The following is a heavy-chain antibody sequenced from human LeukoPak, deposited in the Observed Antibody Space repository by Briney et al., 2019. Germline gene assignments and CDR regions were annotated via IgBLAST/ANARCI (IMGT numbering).Heavy chain of an antibody. D-gene: IGHD5/OR15-5a*01. J-gene: IGHJ4*02. V-gene: IGHV3-23*01. CDR2: ISAGGGST. Sequence: GGSLRLSCAVSGLTFSDYSMTWVRQAPGKGLFWVSGISAGGGSTYYADSVKGRFTISRDNSRNTLYLQMNSLRAEDTAVYYCAKDRDIVSPTSAYFYFDYWGQGTLVTVSS. CDR3: AKDRDIVSPTSAYFYFDY. CDR1: GLTFSDYS.